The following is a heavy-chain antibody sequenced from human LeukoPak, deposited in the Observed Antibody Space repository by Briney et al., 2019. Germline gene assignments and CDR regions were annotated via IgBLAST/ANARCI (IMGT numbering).Heavy chain of an antibody. D-gene: IGHD5-18*01. V-gene: IGHV1-18*01. CDR3: PRDLNTAMVQYYFDY. CDR1: GYTFTSYG. Sequence: ASVKVSCKSSGYTFTSYGISWVRQAPGQRLEWMGWISAYNGNTNYAQKLQGRVTMTTDTSTSTAYMELRSLRSDDTAVYYCPRDLNTAMVQYYFDYWGQGTLVTVSS. J-gene: IGHJ4*02. CDR2: ISAYNGNT.